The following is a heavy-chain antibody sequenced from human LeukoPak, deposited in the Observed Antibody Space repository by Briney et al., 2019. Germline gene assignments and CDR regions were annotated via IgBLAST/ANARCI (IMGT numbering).Heavy chain of an antibody. CDR3: ARPRTAASIMRPHY. CDR2: IAYDGSNK. V-gene: IGHV3-30*07. J-gene: IGHJ4*02. CDR1: GFTFSTYA. D-gene: IGHD6-13*01. Sequence: GGSLRLSCAASGFTFSTYAMHWVRQAPGKGLEWVAVIAYDGSNKYYADSVKGLFTISRDNSKNTVSLQMNSLRVEDTAVYYCARPRTAASIMRPHYWGQGTLVTVSS.